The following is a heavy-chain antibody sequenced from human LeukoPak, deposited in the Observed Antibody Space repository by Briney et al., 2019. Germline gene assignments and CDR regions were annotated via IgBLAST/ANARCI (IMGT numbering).Heavy chain of an antibody. V-gene: IGHV4-38-2*01. D-gene: IGHD2-2*01. J-gene: IGHJ5*02. CDR2: IYHSGST. Sequence: PSETLSLTCAVSGYSISSGYYWGWIRQPPGKGLEWIGSIYHSGSTYYNPSLKSRVTISVDTSKNQFSLKLSSVTAADTAVYYCARACSSTCCYGWFDPWGQGTLVTVSS. CDR1: GYSISSGYY. CDR3: ARACSSTCCYGWFDP.